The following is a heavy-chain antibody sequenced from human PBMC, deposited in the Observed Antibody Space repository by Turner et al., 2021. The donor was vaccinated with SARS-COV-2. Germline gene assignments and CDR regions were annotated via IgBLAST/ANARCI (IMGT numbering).Heavy chain of an antibody. D-gene: IGHD3-10*01. CDR3: ARINSGGFDY. CDR2: IIPILGIA. V-gene: IGHV1-69*04. J-gene: IGHJ4*02. CDR1: GGTFSSYP. Sequence: QVQLVQSGAEVKKPGSSVKVSCKASGGTFSSYPIRWVRQAPGQGLEWMGRIIPILGIANYAQKSQGRVTITADKSTSTAYMELSSLRSEDTAVYYCARINSGGFDYWGQGTLVTVSS.